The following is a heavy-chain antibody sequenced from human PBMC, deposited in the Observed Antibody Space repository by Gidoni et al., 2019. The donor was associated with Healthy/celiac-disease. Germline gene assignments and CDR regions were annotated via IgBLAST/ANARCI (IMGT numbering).Heavy chain of an antibody. J-gene: IGHJ6*02. V-gene: IGHV1-46*01. CDR1: GYTFTSYY. CDR2: INPSGGST. Sequence: QVQLVQSGAEVKKPGASVKVSCKASGYTFTSYYMHWVRQAPGQGLEWMGIINPSGGSTSYAQKFQGRVTMTRDTSTSTVYMELSSLRSEDTAVYYCARVYYGSGSGGYYYYGMDVWGQGTTVTVSS. CDR3: ARVYYGSGSGGYYYYGMDV. D-gene: IGHD3-10*01.